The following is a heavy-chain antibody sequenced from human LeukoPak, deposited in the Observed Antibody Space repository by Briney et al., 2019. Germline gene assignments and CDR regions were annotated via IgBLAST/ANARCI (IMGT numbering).Heavy chain of an antibody. Sequence: GESLKISCKGSGYSFTSYWIDWVRQMPGKGLEWMGIIYPGDSDTRYSPSFQGQVTISADKSISTAYLQWNSLKASDTAMYYCARFVGACSGGSCYSDSWGQGTLVTVSS. D-gene: IGHD2-15*01. V-gene: IGHV5-51*01. CDR1: GYSFTSYW. J-gene: IGHJ4*02. CDR3: ARFVGACSGGSCYSDS. CDR2: IYPGDSDT.